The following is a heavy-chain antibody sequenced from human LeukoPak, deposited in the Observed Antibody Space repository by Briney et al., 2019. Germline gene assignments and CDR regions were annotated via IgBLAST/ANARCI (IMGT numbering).Heavy chain of an antibody. CDR2: ISSSSSTI. D-gene: IGHD1-7*01. V-gene: IGHV3-48*01. Sequence: GGYLRLSCAASRFTFSSYSMNWVRQAPGKGLEWVSYISSSSSTISYADSVKGRFTISRDNSKNTLFLQMNSLRAEDTAVYYCAKDGKTRNWNYYQAKPVYWGQGTLVTVSS. CDR3: AKDGKTRNWNYYQAKPVY. CDR1: RFTFSSYS. J-gene: IGHJ4*02.